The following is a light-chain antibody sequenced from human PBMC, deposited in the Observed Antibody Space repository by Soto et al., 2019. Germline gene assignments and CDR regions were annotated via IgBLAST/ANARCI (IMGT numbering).Light chain of an antibody. V-gene: IGKV1-33*01. J-gene: IGKJ5*01. CDR3: QQYDNLPIT. CDR2: DAS. Sequence: DIQMTQSPSSLSASVGDRVTITCQASQDISNYLNWYQQKPGKAPKLLFYDASNLETGVPSRFSGSGSGSEFTFTISSLQPEDIATYYCQQYDNLPITFGQGTRLEIK. CDR1: QDISNY.